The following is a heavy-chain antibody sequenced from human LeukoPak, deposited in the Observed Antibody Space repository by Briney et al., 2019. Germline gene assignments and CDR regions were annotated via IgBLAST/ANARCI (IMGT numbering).Heavy chain of an antibody. J-gene: IGHJ4*02. D-gene: IGHD2-21*02. CDR2: IHYSGTT. Sequence: KPSETLSLTCTVSGGSISSHYWSWIRQLPGKGLEWIGYIHYSGTTNYNPSLKSRVSISADTFENQMSLRLSSVTAADTAVYFCARVRLTAFYFFDYWGQGTLVTVSS. CDR3: ARVRLTAFYFFDY. CDR1: GGSISSHY. V-gene: IGHV4-59*08.